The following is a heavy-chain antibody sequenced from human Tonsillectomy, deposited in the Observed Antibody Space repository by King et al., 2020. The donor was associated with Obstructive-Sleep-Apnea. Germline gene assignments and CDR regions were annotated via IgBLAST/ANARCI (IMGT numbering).Heavy chain of an antibody. V-gene: IGHV4-39*07. CDR2: IYYSGRT. J-gene: IGHJ5*02. Sequence: QLQESGPGLVKPSETLSLTCTVSGGSISSSSYYWGWIRQPPGKGLEWIGSIYYSGRTYYNPSLKSRVTISVDTSKNQFSLKLSSVTAADTAVYYCAREGAAATNWFDPWGQGTLVTVSS. CDR3: AREGAAATNWFDP. D-gene: IGHD6-25*01. CDR1: GGSISSSSYY.